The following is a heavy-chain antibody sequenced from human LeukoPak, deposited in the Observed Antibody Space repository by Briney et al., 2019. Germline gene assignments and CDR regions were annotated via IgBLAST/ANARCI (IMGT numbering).Heavy chain of an antibody. CDR2: INPNSGGT. Sequence: ASVKVSCKASGYTFTGYYMHWVRQAPGQGLEWMGWINPNSGGTNYAQKFQGRVTMTRDTSISTAYMELSRLRSDDTAVYYCSRVQLEWYGSGSYFTPSYWYFDLWGRGTLATVSS. CDR3: SRVQLEWYGSGSYFTPSYWYFDL. V-gene: IGHV1-2*02. J-gene: IGHJ2*01. D-gene: IGHD3-10*01. CDR1: GYTFTGYY.